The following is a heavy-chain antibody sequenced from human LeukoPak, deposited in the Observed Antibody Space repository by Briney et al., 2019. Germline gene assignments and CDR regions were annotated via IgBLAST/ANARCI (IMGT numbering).Heavy chain of an antibody. Sequence: GGSLRLSCAASGFTFSSYSMSWVRQAPGRGLEWVSFILSSSSYIYYADSVKGRFTISRDNAKNSLYLQMNSLRAEDTAVYYCARALGFGAYDYWGQGTLVTASS. J-gene: IGHJ4*02. D-gene: IGHD3-10*01. CDR2: ILSSSSYI. V-gene: IGHV3-21*01. CDR3: ARALGFGAYDY. CDR1: GFTFSSYS.